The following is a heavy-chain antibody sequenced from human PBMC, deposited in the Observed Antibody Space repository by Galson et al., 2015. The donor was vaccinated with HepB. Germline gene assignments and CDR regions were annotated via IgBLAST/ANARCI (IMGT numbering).Heavy chain of an antibody. CDR2: ISYDGSNK. CDR1: GFTFSSYG. J-gene: IGHJ4*02. CDR3: TLGGAGDGFDY. Sequence: SLRLSCAASGFTFSSYGMHWVRQAPGKGLEWVAVISYDGSNKYYADSVKGRFTISRDNSKNTLYLQMNSLRAEDTAVYYCTLGGAGDGFDYWGQGTLVTVSS. V-gene: IGHV3-30*03. D-gene: IGHD7-27*01.